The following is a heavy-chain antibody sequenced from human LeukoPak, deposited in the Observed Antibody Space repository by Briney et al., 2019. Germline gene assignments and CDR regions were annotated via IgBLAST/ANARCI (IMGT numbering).Heavy chain of an antibody. Sequence: GKSLRLSCAASGFTFSSYAMHWVRQAPGKGPEWEAVISYDGSNKHYADSVKGRFTISRDDSKSTLYLQMNSPRPEDTAVYYCARGGGVPAASYFYAMDVWGKGTTVTVSS. CDR1: GFTFSSYA. V-gene: IGHV3-30*04. J-gene: IGHJ6*04. D-gene: IGHD2-2*01. CDR3: ARGGGVPAASYFYAMDV. CDR2: ISYDGSNK.